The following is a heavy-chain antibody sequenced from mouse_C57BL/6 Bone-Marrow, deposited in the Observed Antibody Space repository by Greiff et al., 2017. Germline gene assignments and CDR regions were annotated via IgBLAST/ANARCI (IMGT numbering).Heavy chain of an antibody. CDR2: IYPGSGST. D-gene: IGHD1-1*01. CDR3: ARKATVVGEGFAY. J-gene: IGHJ3*01. V-gene: IGHV1-55*01. CDR1: GYTFTSYW. Sequence: QVQLQQPGAELVKPGASVKMSCKASGYTFTSYWITWVKPRPGQGLEWIGDIYPGSGSTNYNEKFKSKATLTVDTSSSTAYMQLSSLTSEDSAVYYCARKATVVGEGFAYWGQGTLVTVSA.